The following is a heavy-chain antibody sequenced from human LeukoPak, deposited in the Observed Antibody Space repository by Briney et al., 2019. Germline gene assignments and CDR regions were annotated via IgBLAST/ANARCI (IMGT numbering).Heavy chain of an antibody. CDR1: GGSITSSGYY. CDR3: AGTTEEGYYGSGSFDY. V-gene: IGHV4-61*02. CDR2: IYTSGST. Sequence: ASETLSLTCTVSGGSITSSGYYWSWIRQPAGKGLEWIGRIYTSGSTNYNPSLKSRVTMSVDTSKNQFSLKLSSVTAADTAVYYCAGTTEEGYYGSGSFDYWGQGTLVTVSS. J-gene: IGHJ4*02. D-gene: IGHD3-10*01.